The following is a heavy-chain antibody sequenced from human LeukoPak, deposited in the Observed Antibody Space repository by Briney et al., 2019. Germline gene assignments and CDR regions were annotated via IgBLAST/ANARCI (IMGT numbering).Heavy chain of an antibody. CDR3: ARGILWFGGRDDAFDI. Sequence: SVKVSCKASGYTFTSYDINWVRQATGQGLEWMGRMNPNSGNTGYAQKFQGRVTMTRNTSISTAYMELSSLRSEDTAVYYCARGILWFGGRDDAFDIWGQGTMVTVSS. CDR2: MNPNSGNT. D-gene: IGHD3-10*01. V-gene: IGHV1-8*01. J-gene: IGHJ3*02. CDR1: GYTFTSYD.